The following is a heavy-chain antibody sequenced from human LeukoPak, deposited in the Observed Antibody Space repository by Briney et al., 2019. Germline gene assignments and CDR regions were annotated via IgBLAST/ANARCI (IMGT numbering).Heavy chain of an antibody. V-gene: IGHV3-48*03. D-gene: IGHD6-13*01. CDR1: GFTFSTYE. CDR2: ISSRGSYI. J-gene: IGHJ4*02. Sequence: PGGSLRLSCAASGFTFSTYEMDWVRQAPGKELEWVSYISSRGSYIYYADSVKGRFTISRDNAKNSLYLRMSSLRVEDTAVYYCARGAAGGDFDYWGQGTLVTVSS. CDR3: ARGAAGGDFDY.